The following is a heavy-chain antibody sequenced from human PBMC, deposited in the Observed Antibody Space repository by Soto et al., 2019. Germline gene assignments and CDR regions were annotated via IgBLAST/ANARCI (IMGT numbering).Heavy chain of an antibody. D-gene: IGHD2-21*02. CDR2: IYYSGST. J-gene: IGHJ6*02. CDR3: ARESVVVTAILHYYYGMDV. Sequence: SETLSLTCTVSGGSISSGDYYWSWIRQPPGKGLEWIGYIYYSGSTYYNPSLKSRVTISVDTSKNQFSLKLSSVTAADTAVYYCARESVVVTAILHYYYGMDVWGQGTTVTVSS. CDR1: GGSISSGDYY. V-gene: IGHV4-30-4*01.